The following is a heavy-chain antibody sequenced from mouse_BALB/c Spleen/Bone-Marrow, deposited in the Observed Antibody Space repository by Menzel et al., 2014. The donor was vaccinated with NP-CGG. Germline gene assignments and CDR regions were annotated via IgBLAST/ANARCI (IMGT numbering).Heavy chain of an antibody. J-gene: IGHJ4*01. Sequence: VKLQESGAELVRPGTSVKVSCKASGYAFTNYLIEWVKQRPGQGLEWIGVINPGSGGTNYNEKFKGKATLTADKSSSTAYMQLSSLTSDDSAVYFCARRDDAMDYWGRGTPVTVSS. CDR3: ARRDDAMDY. CDR1: GYAFTNYL. V-gene: IGHV1-54*03. CDR2: INPGSGGT. D-gene: IGHD3-3*01.